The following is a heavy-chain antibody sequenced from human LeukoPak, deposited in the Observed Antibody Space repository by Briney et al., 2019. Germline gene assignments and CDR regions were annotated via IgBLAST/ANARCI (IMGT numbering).Heavy chain of an antibody. CDR3: AKDTAYYDYVWGSYRLPYYFDY. J-gene: IGHJ4*02. D-gene: IGHD3-16*02. V-gene: IGHV3-23*01. CDR2: ISGSGGST. CDR1: GFTFSSYA. Sequence: GGSLRLSCAASGFTFSSYAMSWVRQAPGKGLEWVSAISGSGGSTYYADSVKGRFTISGDNSKNTLYLQMNSLRAEDTAVYYCAKDTAYYDYVWGSYRLPYYFDYWGQGTLVTVSS.